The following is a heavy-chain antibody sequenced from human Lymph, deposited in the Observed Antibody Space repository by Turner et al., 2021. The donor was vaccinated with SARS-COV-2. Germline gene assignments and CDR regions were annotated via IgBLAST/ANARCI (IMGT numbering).Heavy chain of an antibody. CDR2: IYYSGSN. J-gene: IGHJ4*02. D-gene: IGHD3-10*01. V-gene: IGHV4-39*01. CDR1: GGSISSSSHY. CDR3: ARLVRRAEYYFDY. Sequence: QLQLQESGPGLVKPSETLSLTCTVSGGSISSSSHYWGWIRQPPGRGLEWIGHIYYSGSNYYNPSIKSRVTISVDTSKIQFSLKLSSVTAADTAVYYCARLVRRAEYYFDYWGQGTLVTVSS.